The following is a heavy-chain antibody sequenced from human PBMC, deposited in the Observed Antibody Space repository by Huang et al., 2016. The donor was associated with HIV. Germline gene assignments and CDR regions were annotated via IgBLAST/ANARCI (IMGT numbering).Heavy chain of an antibody. V-gene: IGHV4-34*02. CDR2: ISDSGST. D-gene: IGHD3-22*01. CDR3: ARMFKYDSGGYWGNDAFDI. CDR1: GGSLSGHY. J-gene: IGHJ3*02. Sequence: QVQLQQWGAELLKPSETLSLTCAVSGGSLSGHYWTWIRQPPGRGLEWIGEISDSGSTTYNPSLKSRVTISGDTSQSQFSLKLNSVTAADTAIYYCARMFKYDSGGYWGNDAFDIWGQGTMVTVSS.